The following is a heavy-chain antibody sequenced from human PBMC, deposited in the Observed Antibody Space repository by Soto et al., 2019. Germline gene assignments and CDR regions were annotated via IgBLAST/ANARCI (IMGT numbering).Heavy chain of an antibody. J-gene: IGHJ6*02. CDR1: GFSLSTSGVG. CDR2: IYWDDDK. CDR3: ALFSMDV. Sequence: QITLKESGPTLVKPTQTLTVTCTFSGFSLSTSGVGVGWIRQPPGKALEWLALIYWDDDKRYSPSLKSRLTSTKDTSKNQVALTMTNMDPVDTATYYCALFSMDVWGQGTTVTVSS. V-gene: IGHV2-5*02.